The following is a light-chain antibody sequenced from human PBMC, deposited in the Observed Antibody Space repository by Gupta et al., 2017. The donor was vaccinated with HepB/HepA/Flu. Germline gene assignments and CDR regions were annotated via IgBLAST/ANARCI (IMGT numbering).Light chain of an antibody. Sequence: DIQMTQSPSSLSASVGDRVTITCRASQSISNSLNWYQQRPGKAPKLLIYDATTLQSGVPSRFSGSGSGTXFSLSIXSLQPEDFVTYYCQQNYRTPKTFGXGTRVEVK. J-gene: IGKJ1*01. V-gene: IGKV1-39*01. CDR3: QQNYRTPKT. CDR1: QSISNS. CDR2: DAT.